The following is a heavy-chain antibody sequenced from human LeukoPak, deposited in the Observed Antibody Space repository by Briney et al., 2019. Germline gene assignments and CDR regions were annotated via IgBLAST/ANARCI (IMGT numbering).Heavy chain of an antibody. CDR2: ISSNGGST. D-gene: IGHD3-16*01. CDR1: GFTFSNYT. CDR3: VKETFTVTSPFDY. V-gene: IGHV3-64D*09. Sequence: TGGSLRLSCSASGFTFSNYTMHWVRQAPGKGLEYVSSISSNGGSTYSADSVKGRFTISRDNSKNTLYLQMSSLRAEDTAVYYCVKETFTVTSPFDYWGQGTLVTVSS. J-gene: IGHJ4*02.